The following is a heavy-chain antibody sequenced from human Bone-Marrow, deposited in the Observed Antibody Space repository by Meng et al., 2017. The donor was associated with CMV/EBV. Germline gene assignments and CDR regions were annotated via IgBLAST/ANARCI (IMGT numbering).Heavy chain of an antibody. V-gene: IGHV1-2*02. CDR1: GCTFTSYY. CDR3: ARGSFRVIGIPVLSHGFDP. J-gene: IGHJ5*02. Sequence: ASVKVSCKAAGCTFTSYYMRWVRQAPGQGLEWMGWINPNSGGTNYAQKFQGRVTMTRDTSISTAYMELSRLRSDDTAVYYCARGSFRVIGIPVLSHGFDPWGQGTLVTVSS. D-gene: IGHD2-21*01. CDR2: INPNSGGT.